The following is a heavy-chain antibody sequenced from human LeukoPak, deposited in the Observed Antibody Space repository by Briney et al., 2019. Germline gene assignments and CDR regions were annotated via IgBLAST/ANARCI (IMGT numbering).Heavy chain of an antibody. Sequence: GGSLRLSCAASGFTFSSYAMSWVRQAPGNGLEWVSAISGSGGSTYYADSVKGRFTISRDNSKNTLYLQMNSLRAEDTAVYYCAKDRRITIFGVVIDAARYGMDVWGQGTTVTVSS. J-gene: IGHJ6*02. CDR2: ISGSGGST. CDR3: AKDRRITIFGVVIDAARYGMDV. V-gene: IGHV3-23*01. CDR1: GFTFSSYA. D-gene: IGHD3-3*01.